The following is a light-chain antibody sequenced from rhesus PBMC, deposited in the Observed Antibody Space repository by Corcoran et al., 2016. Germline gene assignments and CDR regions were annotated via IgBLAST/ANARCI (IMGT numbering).Light chain of an antibody. CDR3: LQHSSYPFS. Sequence: EIQMTQSPSSLSASVGDTVTITCRASQPITSYLTWFQQKPGKAPKLLIYAASRLESGVPSRFSGSGSGTEVALTISSLQPEDFAAYYCLQHSSYPFSFGQGTKVEIK. V-gene: IGKV1-28*01. CDR2: AAS. CDR1: QPITSY. J-gene: IGKJ2*01.